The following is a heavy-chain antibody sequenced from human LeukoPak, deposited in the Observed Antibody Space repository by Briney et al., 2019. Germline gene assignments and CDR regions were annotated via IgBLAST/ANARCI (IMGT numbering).Heavy chain of an antibody. D-gene: IGHD4-23*01. CDR2: VYYSGTT. CDR3: ARVGVDYSGNIIKYYFDY. V-gene: IGHV4-59*01. J-gene: IGHJ4*02. Sequence: ASETLSLTCTVSGGSISSYYWSWIRQPPGKGLEWIGYVYYSGTTNYNPSLKSRVIISVDTSKNQFSLKLSPVIAADTAVYYCARVGVDYSGNIIKYYFDYWGQGTLVTVSS. CDR1: GGSISSYY.